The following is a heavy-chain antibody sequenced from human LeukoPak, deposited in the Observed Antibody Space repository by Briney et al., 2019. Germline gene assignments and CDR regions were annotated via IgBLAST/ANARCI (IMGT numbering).Heavy chain of an antibody. CDR1: GFTVDDYG. V-gene: IGHV3-20*04. CDR2: ISWNGGST. Sequence: GVSLRLSCAASGFTVDDYGMSWVRQVPGKGLEWVSVISWNGGSTGYADSVKDRFTISRDNAKNSLYLQMNSLRAEDTALYYCARDSGLFSGGYYVYWGQGTLVTVSS. J-gene: IGHJ4*02. D-gene: IGHD1-26*01. CDR3: ARDSGLFSGGYYVY.